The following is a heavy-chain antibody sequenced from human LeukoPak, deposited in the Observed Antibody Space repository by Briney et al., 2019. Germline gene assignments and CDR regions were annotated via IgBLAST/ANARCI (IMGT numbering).Heavy chain of an antibody. CDR2: ISRSGSTK. D-gene: IGHD5-18*01. CDR1: GFTFSDYN. V-gene: IGHV3-11*04. Sequence: PGGSLRLSCAASGFTFSDYNMRWIRQAPGKGLEWVSSISRSGSTKYYADSVKGRFTISRDNAKNSLFLQMNSLRAEDTAVYYCARDTPTTALAWIQTFYYYYMDVWGKGTTVTVSS. J-gene: IGHJ6*03. CDR3: ARDTPTTALAWIQTFYYYYMDV.